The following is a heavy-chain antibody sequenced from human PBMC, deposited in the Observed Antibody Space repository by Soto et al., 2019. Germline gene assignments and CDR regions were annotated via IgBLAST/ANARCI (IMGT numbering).Heavy chain of an antibody. CDR2: IIPIFGTA. V-gene: IGHV1-69*06. CDR1: GGTFSSYA. D-gene: IGHD3-22*01. Sequence: SVKVSCKASGGTFSSYAISWVRQAPEQGLERMGGIIPIFGTANYAQKFQGRVTITADKSTSTAYMELSSLRSEDTAVYYCASYYYDSSGYYYDYYYYGMDVWGQGTTVTVSS. CDR3: ASYYYDSSGYYYDYYYYGMDV. J-gene: IGHJ6*02.